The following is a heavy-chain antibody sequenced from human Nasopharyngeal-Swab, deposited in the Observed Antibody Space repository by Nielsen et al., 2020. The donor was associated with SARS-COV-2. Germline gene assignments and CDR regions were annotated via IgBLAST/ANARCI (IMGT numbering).Heavy chain of an antibody. D-gene: IGHD5-18*01. CDR1: GYSISSGYY. CDR3: ARLGYSYGHFDY. CDR2: IYHSGST. Sequence: SQTLSLTCAVSGYSISSGYYWGWIRQPPGKGLEWIGSIYHSGSTYYNPSLKSRVNISVDTSKNQFSLKLSSVTAADTAVYYCARLGYSYGHFDYWGQGTLVTVSS. V-gene: IGHV4-38-2*01. J-gene: IGHJ4*02.